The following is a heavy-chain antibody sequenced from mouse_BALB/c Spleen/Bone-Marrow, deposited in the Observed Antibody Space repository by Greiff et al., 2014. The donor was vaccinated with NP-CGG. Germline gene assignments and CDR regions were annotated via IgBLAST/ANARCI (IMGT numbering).Heavy chain of an antibody. V-gene: IGHV14-3*02. CDR2: IDPANGNT. J-gene: IGHJ3*01. CDR1: GFNIKDTY. CDR3: ASYYYGSSSFAY. Sequence: VQLQQSGAELVKPGASVKLSCTASGFNIKDTYMHWVKQRPEQGLEWIGRIDPANGNTKYDPKFQGKATITADTSSNTAYLQLSSLTSEDTAVYYCASYYYGSSSFAYWGQGTSGHCLC. D-gene: IGHD1-1*01.